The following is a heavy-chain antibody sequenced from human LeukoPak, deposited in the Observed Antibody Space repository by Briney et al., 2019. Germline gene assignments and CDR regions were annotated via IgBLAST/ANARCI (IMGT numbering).Heavy chain of an antibody. V-gene: IGHV3-23*01. CDR2: ISDSGGST. D-gene: IGHD3-22*01. CDR3: AKVFLGDSSGYYFEYYFDY. CDR1: GFTFSSYA. J-gene: IGHJ4*02. Sequence: PGGSLRLSCAASGFTFSSYAMSWVRQAPGKGLEWVSAISDSGGSTYYADSVKGRFTISRDNSKNTLYLQMNSLRAEDTAVYYCAKVFLGDSSGYYFEYYFDYWGQGTLVTVSS.